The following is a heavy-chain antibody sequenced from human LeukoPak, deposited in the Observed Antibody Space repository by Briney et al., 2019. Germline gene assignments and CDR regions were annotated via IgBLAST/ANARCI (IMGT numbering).Heavy chain of an antibody. J-gene: IGHJ4*02. CDR1: GFTFTSSA. D-gene: IGHD6-13*01. V-gene: IGHV1-58*02. CDR3: AVSGIAAAGKGEVGFDY. Sequence: TSVKVSCKASGFTFTSSAMQWVRQARGQRLELIGWIVVGSGNTNYAQKFQERVTITRDMSTSTAYMELSSLRSEDTAVYYCAVSGIAAAGKGEVGFDYWGQGTLVTVSS. CDR2: IVVGSGNT.